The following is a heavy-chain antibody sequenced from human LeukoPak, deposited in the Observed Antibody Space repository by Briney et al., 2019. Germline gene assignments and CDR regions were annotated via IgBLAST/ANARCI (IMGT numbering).Heavy chain of an antibody. CDR2: ISSSSSYI. CDR3: VRGHCSGGSCVTYYFDY. CDR1: GFTFSSYS. D-gene: IGHD2-15*01. Sequence: GGSLRLSCAASGFTFSSYSMNWVRQAPGEGLEWVSSISSSSSYIYYADSVKGRFTISRDNAKNSLYLQMNSLRAEDTAVYYCVRGHCSGGSCVTYYFDYWGQGALVTVSS. V-gene: IGHV3-21*01. J-gene: IGHJ4*02.